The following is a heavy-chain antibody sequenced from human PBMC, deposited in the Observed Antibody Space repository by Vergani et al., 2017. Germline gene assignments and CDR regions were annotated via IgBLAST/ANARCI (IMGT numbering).Heavy chain of an antibody. D-gene: IGHD2-15*01. Sequence: EVQLVQSGAEVKKPGESLKISCKGSGYSFTSYWIGWVRQMPGKGLEWMGIIYPGDSDTRYSPSFQGQVTISADKSISTAYLQWSSLKASDNAMYYCAREGEGYCSGGSCYHYYYGMDVWGQGTTVTVSS. CDR3: AREGEGYCSGGSCYHYYYGMDV. V-gene: IGHV5-51*01. J-gene: IGHJ6*02. CDR2: IYPGDSDT. CDR1: GYSFTSYW.